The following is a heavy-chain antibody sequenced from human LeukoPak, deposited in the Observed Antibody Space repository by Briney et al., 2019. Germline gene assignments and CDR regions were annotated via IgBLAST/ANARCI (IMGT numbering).Heavy chain of an antibody. V-gene: IGHV1-2*02. CDR2: IKPKSGGT. D-gene: IGHD3-22*01. Sequence: ASVKVSCKASGYTFTDYFIHWVRQAPGQGPEWMGWIKPKSGGTNYAQKFQARVTMTKDTSISTVYMDLSRLTSDDTAVYYCARGSSDYYFTKDYWGQGTLVTVSS. CDR3: ARGSSDYYFTKDY. CDR1: GYTFTDYF. J-gene: IGHJ4*02.